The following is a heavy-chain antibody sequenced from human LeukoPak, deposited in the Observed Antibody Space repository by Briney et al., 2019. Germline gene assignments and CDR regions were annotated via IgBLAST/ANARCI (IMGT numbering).Heavy chain of an antibody. Sequence: PGGSLRLSCAASGFIFTNFFMNWVRQAPGKGLEWVSHITASGTAMFYADSVKGRFTISRDNAKNSLYLQMNSLRDEDTAVYYCASSGSYRFDYWGQGTLVTVSS. CDR1: GFIFTNFF. J-gene: IGHJ4*02. CDR3: ASSGSYRFDY. CDR2: ITASGTAM. D-gene: IGHD1-26*01. V-gene: IGHV3-48*02.